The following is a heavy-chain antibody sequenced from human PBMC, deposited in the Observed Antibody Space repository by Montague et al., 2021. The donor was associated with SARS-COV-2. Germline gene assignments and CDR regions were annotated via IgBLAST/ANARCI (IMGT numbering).Heavy chain of an antibody. CDR2: ISSSGSTI. D-gene: IGHD6-13*01. J-gene: IGHJ4*02. V-gene: IGHV3-48*04. CDR3: ATRGGIYY. Sequence: YRSLSWAASGFTFSSYSMNWVRQAPGKGLEWVSYISSSGSTIYYADSVKGRFTISRDNAKNSLYLQMNSLRVEDTAVYYCATRGGIYYWGQGTPVTVSS. CDR1: GFTFSSYS.